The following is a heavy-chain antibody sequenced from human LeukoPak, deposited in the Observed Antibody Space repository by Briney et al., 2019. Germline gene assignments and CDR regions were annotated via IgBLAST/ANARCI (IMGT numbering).Heavy chain of an antibody. V-gene: IGHV3-23*01. Sequence: GGSLRLSCAASGFTFSSYAMSWVRQAPGKGLEWVSAISGSGGSTYYADSVKGRFTISRDNSKNTLYLQMNSLRAEDTVVYYCAKDHPSYSGSYYAFDIWGQGTMVTVSS. CDR1: GFTFSSYA. J-gene: IGHJ3*02. CDR2: ISGSGGST. CDR3: AKDHPSYSGSYYAFDI. D-gene: IGHD1-26*01.